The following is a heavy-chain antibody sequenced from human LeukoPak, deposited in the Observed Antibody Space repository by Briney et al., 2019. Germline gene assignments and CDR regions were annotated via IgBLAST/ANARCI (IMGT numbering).Heavy chain of an antibody. CDR2: IYYSGST. V-gene: IGHV4-39*07. CDR1: GGSISSSSYY. Sequence: SETLSLTCTVSGGSISSSSYYWGWIRQPPGKGLEWIGSIYYSGSTYYNPSLKSRATISVDTSKNQFSLKLNSVTAADTAVYYCAKRGSNTWSDFDYWGQGTLVTVSS. J-gene: IGHJ4*02. D-gene: IGHD6-13*01. CDR3: AKRGSNTWSDFDY.